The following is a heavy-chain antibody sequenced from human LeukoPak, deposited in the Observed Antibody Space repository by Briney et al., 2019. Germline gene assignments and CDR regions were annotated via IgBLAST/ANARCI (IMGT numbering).Heavy chain of an antibody. CDR2: IKSKTDGGTT. CDR3: TTVDDYSSGCY. D-gene: IGHD6-19*01. V-gene: IGHV3-15*01. Sequence: PGGSLRLSCAVSGFTFSNAWMSWVRQAPGKGLEWVGRIKSKTDGGTTDYSAPVKGRFTISRDDSKNTLYLQMNSLKTEDTAVYYCTTVDDYSSGCYWGQGTLVTVSS. J-gene: IGHJ4*02. CDR1: GFTFSNAW.